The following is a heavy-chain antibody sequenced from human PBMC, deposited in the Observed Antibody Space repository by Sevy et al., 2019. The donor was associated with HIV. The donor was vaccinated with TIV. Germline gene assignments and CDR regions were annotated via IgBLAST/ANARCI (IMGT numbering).Heavy chain of an antibody. CDR3: ARRGGLTDEGFDI. V-gene: IGHV3-21*01. D-gene: IGHD3-16*01. CDR1: GFTFISFT. Sequence: GGSLRLSCAASGFTFISFTMNWVRQAPGKGMEWVSSISNSPSYIYYAHPVKGRFTISRDNAKNALYLQMDSLRVEDAAVYYCARRGGLTDEGFDIWGQGTMVTVSS. J-gene: IGHJ3*02. CDR2: ISNSPSYI.